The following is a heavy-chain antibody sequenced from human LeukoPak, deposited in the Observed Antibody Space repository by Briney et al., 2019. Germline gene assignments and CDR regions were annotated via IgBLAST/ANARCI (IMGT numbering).Heavy chain of an antibody. V-gene: IGHV3-48*01. CDR2: ISSSSRTI. J-gene: IGHJ6*03. CDR1: GFTFSSYS. D-gene: IGHD6-13*01. CDR3: ARSGGDDSSSSWFGNYYYYYMDV. Sequence: GGSLRLSCAASGFTFSSYSMNWVRQAPGKGLEWVSYISSSSRTIYYADSVKGRFTIFRDNAKNSLYLQMSSLRAEDTAVYYCARSGGDDSSSSWFGNYYYYYMDVWGKGTTVTVSS.